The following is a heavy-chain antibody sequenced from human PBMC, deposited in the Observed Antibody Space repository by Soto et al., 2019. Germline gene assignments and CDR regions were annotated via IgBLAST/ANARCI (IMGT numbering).Heavy chain of an antibody. CDR2: IKQDEREK. Sequence: EVKLVESGGGLVQPGGSLRLSCAASGFAFSSYYMSWVRQAPGKGLEWVANIKQDEREKYYLDSVKGRFTISRDDAKNSLFLQMNSLRVDDTAVYYCAREKRANGYFGYWGQGTLVTVSS. J-gene: IGHJ4*02. CDR3: AREKRANGYFGY. D-gene: IGHD4-17*01. CDR1: GFAFSSYY. V-gene: IGHV3-7*01.